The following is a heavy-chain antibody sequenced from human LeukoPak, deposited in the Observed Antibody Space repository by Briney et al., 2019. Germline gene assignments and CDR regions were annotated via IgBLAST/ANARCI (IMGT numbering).Heavy chain of an antibody. Sequence: SETLSLTCTVSGGSISSSRYYWGWIRQPPGKGLEWIGYVYYSGSTNYNPSLQSQVTMSVDTSKNQFSLKLTSVTAADTAVYYCARDLYGSGSFLPESPWGQGTLVTVSS. CDR1: GGSISSSRYY. J-gene: IGHJ5*02. V-gene: IGHV4-61*01. CDR3: ARDLYGSGSFLPESP. CDR2: VYYSGST. D-gene: IGHD3-10*01.